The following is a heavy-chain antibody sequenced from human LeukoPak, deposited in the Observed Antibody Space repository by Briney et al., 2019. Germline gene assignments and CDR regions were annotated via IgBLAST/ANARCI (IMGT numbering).Heavy chain of an antibody. CDR1: GGSISTYY. Sequence: SETLSLTCTVSGGSISTYYWTWIRQPPGKGLEWIGYISYSGSTNYNPSLKSRVTISVDTSENQFSLKLSSVTAADTAVYYCARAGSYSGYDWGAYYFDYWGQGTLVTVSS. J-gene: IGHJ4*02. D-gene: IGHD5-12*01. CDR3: ARAGSYSGYDWGAYYFDY. CDR2: ISYSGST. V-gene: IGHV4-59*01.